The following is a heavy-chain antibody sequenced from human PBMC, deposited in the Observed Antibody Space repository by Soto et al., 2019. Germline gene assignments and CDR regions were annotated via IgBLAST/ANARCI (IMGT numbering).Heavy chain of an antibody. CDR1: GFTFNTHW. Sequence: GGSLRLSCTASGFTFNTHWMHWVRQAPGKGLVWVSRIYFDGSTTNYADSVKGRLTVSRDNAKNTVYLHVNTLRDEDTAVYYCARGGAMGVDYWGQGTLVTVSS. V-gene: IGHV3-74*01. D-gene: IGHD1-26*01. CDR3: ARGGAMGVDY. J-gene: IGHJ4*02. CDR2: IYFDGSTT.